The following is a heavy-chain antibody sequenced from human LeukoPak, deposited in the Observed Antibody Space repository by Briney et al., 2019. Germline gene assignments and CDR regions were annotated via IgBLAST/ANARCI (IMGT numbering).Heavy chain of an antibody. CDR3: ARGWGGVLDY. CDR1: GFTFTTYW. Sequence: GGSLTLSCAASGFTFTTYWMAWVRPAPAKGLEWVAKEKQDGSEKYFVDSVKDRFPISRDNAENSLCLQMNSLTVEDGAVYYGARGWGGVLDYWGQGTLVSVSS. CDR2: EKQDGSEK. J-gene: IGHJ4*02. D-gene: IGHD3-10*01. V-gene: IGHV3-7*04.